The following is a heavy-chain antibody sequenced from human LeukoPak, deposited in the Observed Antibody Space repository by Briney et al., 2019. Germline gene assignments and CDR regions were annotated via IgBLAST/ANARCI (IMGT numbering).Heavy chain of an antibody. V-gene: IGHV4-34*01. CDR1: GGSFSGYY. D-gene: IGHD3-10*01. Sequence: SETLSLTCAVYGGSFSGYYWSWIRQPPGKGLEWIGEINHSGSTNYNPSLKSRVTISVDTSKNQFSLKLSSVTAADTAVYYSAREDQYYGSGSFDYWGQGTLDTVSS. CDR3: AREDQYYGSGSFDY. J-gene: IGHJ4*02. CDR2: INHSGST.